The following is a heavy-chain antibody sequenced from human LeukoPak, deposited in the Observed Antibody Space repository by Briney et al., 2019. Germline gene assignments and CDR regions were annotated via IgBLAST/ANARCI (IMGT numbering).Heavy chain of an antibody. V-gene: IGHV4-59*12. CDR1: GGSISTYY. J-gene: IGHJ4*02. CDR3: ARDRVDYYDRFDY. Sequence: SETLSLTCTVSGGSISTYYWSWIRQPPGKGLEWIGYVHYSGSTNYNPSLKSRVTISVDTSKNQFSLNLTSVTAADTAVYYCARDRVDYYDRFDYWGQGTLVTVSS. D-gene: IGHD3-22*01. CDR2: VHYSGST.